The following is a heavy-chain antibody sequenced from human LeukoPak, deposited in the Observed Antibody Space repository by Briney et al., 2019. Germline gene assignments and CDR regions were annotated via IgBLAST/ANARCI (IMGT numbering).Heavy chain of an antibody. V-gene: IGHV3-23*01. J-gene: IGHJ4*02. D-gene: IGHD3-9*01. CDR2: ISGSGGTT. Sequence: GGSLRLSCAASGXTFSNYAMNWVRQARGKGLEWVSSISGSGGTTYYADSVKGRFTISRDNSKNTLYLQMNSLRAGDTAVYYCAKVRYVGYYFDTWGQGTLVTVSS. CDR3: AKVRYVGYYFDT. CDR1: GXTFSNYA.